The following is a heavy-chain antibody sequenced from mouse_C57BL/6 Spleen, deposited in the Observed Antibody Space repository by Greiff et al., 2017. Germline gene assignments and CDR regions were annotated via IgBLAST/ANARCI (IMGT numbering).Heavy chain of an antibody. CDR3: ASNYYGRYYFDY. D-gene: IGHD1-1*01. V-gene: IGHV3-6*01. J-gene: IGHJ2*01. CDR2: ISYDGSN. CDR1: GYSITSGYY. Sequence: EVQLQESGPGLVKPSQSLSLTCSVTGYSITSGYYWNWIRQFPGNKLEWMGYISYDGSNNYNPSLKNRISITRDTSKNQFFLKLNSVTTEDTATYYCASNYYGRYYFDYWGQGTTLTVAS.